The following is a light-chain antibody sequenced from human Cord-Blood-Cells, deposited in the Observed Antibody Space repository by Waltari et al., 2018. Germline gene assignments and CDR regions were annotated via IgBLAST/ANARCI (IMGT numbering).Light chain of an antibody. CDR1: QSISSY. J-gene: IGKJ1*01. CDR2: AAS. V-gene: IGKV1-39*01. Sequence: DIQMTQSPSSLSASVGDRVTITCRASQSISSYLNWYQQKPGKAPKLLIYAASRLQSGVPSRFSGSGAGTYFTLTISSLQPEDFATYYWQQSYSAPPTFGQGTKVEIK. CDR3: QQSYSAPPT.